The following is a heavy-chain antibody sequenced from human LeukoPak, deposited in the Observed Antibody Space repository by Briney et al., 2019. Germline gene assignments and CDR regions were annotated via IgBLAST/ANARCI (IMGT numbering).Heavy chain of an antibody. CDR1: GFIFSDYH. CDR3: AGYHWNSGVVY. J-gene: IGHJ4*02. CDR2: ISPGGDEV. V-gene: IGHV3-11*01. D-gene: IGHD1-7*01. Sequence: GGSLRLSCAASGFIFSDYHMSWIRQAPGKGLEWVSYISPGGDEVYFADSVKGRFTISRDNAKNSLFLQMSSLRAEDTAVYYCAGYHWNSGVVYWGQGTLVTVSS.